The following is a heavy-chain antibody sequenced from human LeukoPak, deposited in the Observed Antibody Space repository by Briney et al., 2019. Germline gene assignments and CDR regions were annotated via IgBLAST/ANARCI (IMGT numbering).Heavy chain of an antibody. J-gene: IGHJ4*02. D-gene: IGHD5/OR15-5a*01. CDR3: ARDRSRPKCLDY. CDR1: GHTFTIYC. Sequence: ASVKVFCNASGHTFTIYCIRWARQACGKGREWRGYLTAYKCNTRYAQNLQGSDTMTTHTHTRTLYMELRSLRSDDTAVYYCARDRSRPKCLDYWGRGTLVAVSS. V-gene: IGHV1-18*01. CDR2: LTAYKCNT.